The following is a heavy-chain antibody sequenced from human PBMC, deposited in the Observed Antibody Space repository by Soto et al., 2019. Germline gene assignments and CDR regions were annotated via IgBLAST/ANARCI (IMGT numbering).Heavy chain of an antibody. V-gene: IGHV4-59*01. D-gene: IGHD3-3*01. Sequence: LSLTCTVSGGSISSYYWSWIRQPPGKGLEWIGYIYYSGSTNYNPSLKSRVTISVDTSKNQFSLKLSSVTAADTAVYYCARDKGYDFWSGYQGSPNYYGMDVWGQGTTVTVSS. J-gene: IGHJ6*02. CDR2: IYYSGST. CDR1: GGSISSYY. CDR3: ARDKGYDFWSGYQGSPNYYGMDV.